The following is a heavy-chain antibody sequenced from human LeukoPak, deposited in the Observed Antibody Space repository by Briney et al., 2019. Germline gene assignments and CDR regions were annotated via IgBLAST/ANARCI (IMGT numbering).Heavy chain of an antibody. V-gene: IGHV3-48*04. Sequence: PGGSLRLSCAASGFTFSSYAMHWVRQAPGKGLEWVSYISSSGSTIYYADSVKGRFTISRDNAKNSLYLQMNSLRAEDTAVYYCARDIADIPFDIWGQGTMVTVSS. D-gene: IGHD3-9*01. CDR1: GFTFSSYA. CDR3: ARDIADIPFDI. CDR2: ISSSGSTI. J-gene: IGHJ3*02.